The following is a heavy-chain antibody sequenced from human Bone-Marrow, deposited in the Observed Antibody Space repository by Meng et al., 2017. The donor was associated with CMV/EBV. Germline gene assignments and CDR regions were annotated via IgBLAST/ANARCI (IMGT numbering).Heavy chain of an antibody. Sequence: SVKVSCKASGYTFTSYGISWVRQAPGQGLEWMGGIIPIFGTANYAQKFQGRVTITTDESTSTAYMELSSLRSEDTAVYYCARGRVGATRRAFDIWGQGTMVTVSS. CDR2: IIPIFGTA. CDR3: ARGRVGATRRAFDI. D-gene: IGHD1-26*01. V-gene: IGHV1-69*05. CDR1: GYTFTSYG. J-gene: IGHJ3*02.